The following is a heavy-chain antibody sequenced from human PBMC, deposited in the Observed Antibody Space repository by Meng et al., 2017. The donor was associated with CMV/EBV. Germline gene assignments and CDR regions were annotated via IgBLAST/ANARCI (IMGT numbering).Heavy chain of an antibody. V-gene: IGHV3-30*04. D-gene: IGHD3-3*01. CDR3: ARDLETYYDFWSGPYGMDV. CDR2: ISYDGSNK. Sequence: GESLKISCAASGFTFSSYAMHWVRQAPGKGLEWVAVISYDGSNKYYADSVKGRFTISRDNSKNTLYLQMNSLRAEDTAVYYCARDLETYYDFWSGPYGMDVWGQGTTVTVSS. J-gene: IGHJ6*02. CDR1: GFTFSSYA.